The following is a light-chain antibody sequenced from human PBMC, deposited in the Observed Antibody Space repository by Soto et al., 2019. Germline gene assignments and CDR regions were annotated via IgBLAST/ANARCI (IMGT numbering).Light chain of an antibody. V-gene: IGKV3-15*01. CDR2: GAS. Sequence: DIVVTQSPATLSVAPGERVTFSCMASQGVSRKLAWYQHKPGQAPRLLISGASTGATGIPARFSGSGSGTEFTLTISSLQSEDCAIYYCQQYHTWPITFGGGTKVDI. J-gene: IGKJ4*01. CDR3: QQYHTWPIT. CDR1: QGVSRK.